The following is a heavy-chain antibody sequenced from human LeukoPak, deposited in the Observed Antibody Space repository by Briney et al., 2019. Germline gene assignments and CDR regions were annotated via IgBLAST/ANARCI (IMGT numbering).Heavy chain of an antibody. Sequence: GGSLRLSCAASGFTFSNNAMSWVRQAPGKGLEWVSATSTSGGSAYYADSVKGRFTISRDNAKNSLYLQMNSLRAEDTAVYYCAREGLFYYYGSGNEHWGQGTLVTVSS. CDR3: AREGLFYYYGSGNEH. J-gene: IGHJ1*01. D-gene: IGHD3-10*01. CDR1: GFTFSNNA. CDR2: TSTSGGSA. V-gene: IGHV3-23*01.